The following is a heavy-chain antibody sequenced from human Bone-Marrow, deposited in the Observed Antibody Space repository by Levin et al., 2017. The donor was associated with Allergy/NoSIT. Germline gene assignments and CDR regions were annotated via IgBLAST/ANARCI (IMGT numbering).Heavy chain of an antibody. V-gene: IGHV3-73*01. CDR2: IRNNTSNYAT. J-gene: IGHJ4*02. D-gene: IGHD6-6*01. CDR3: ASSIAAAD. CDR1: GFTFSDSS. Sequence: GGSLRLSCVASGFTFSDSSIYWVRQASGRGLEWVGRIRNNTSNYATAYAASVKGRFTISRDDASNTAYLQMNSLNTEDTAMYYCASSIAAADWGQGTLVTVSS.